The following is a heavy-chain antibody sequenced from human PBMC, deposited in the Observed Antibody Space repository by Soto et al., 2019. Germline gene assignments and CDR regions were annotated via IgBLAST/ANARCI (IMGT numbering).Heavy chain of an antibody. Sequence: QVQLVQSGAEVKKPGASVKVSCKASGYTFTHYGITWVRQAPGQGLEWMGWINSFSGDTNYPQKLQDRLTMTTDTSTNTVYMELRNLRSDDTAVYYCARVLHSGGKYWYFDIWGRGTLVTVSS. D-gene: IGHD2-15*01. CDR3: ARVLHSGGKYWYFDI. J-gene: IGHJ2*01. V-gene: IGHV1-18*01. CDR2: INSFSGDT. CDR1: GYTFTHYG.